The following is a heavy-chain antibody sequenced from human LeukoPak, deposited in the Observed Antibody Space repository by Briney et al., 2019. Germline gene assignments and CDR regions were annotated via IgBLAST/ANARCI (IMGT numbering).Heavy chain of an antibody. J-gene: IGHJ5*02. Sequence: PSETLSLTCTVSGGSISSSTSYWGWIRQPPGKGLEWIGSMYYSGSTYYNPSLKSRVTIFVDTSKNQFSLKLSSVTAADTAVYYCARPAYDDSSGYSWFDPWGQGTLVTVSS. D-gene: IGHD3-22*01. V-gene: IGHV4-39*01. CDR2: MYYSGST. CDR3: ARPAYDDSSGYSWFDP. CDR1: GGSISSSTSY.